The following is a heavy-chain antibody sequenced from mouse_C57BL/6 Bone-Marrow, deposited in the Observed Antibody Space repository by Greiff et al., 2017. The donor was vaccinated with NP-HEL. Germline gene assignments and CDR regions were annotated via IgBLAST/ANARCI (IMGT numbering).Heavy chain of an antibody. D-gene: IGHD2-1*01. CDR3: APIYYGNL. CDR1: GFTFSSYA. Sequence: EVMLVESGGGLVKPGGSLKLSCAASGFTFSSYAMSWVRQTPEKRLEWVATISDGGSYTYYPDNVKGRFTISRDNAKNNLYLQMSHLKSEDTARYYCAPIYYGNLWGQGTLVTVSA. V-gene: IGHV5-4*03. J-gene: IGHJ3*01. CDR2: ISDGGSYT.